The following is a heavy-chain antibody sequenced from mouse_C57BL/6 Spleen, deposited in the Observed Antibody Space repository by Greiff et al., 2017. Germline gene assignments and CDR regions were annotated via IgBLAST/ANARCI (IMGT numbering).Heavy chain of an antibody. J-gene: IGHJ3*01. CDR2: IDPETGGT. CDR3: TRGGGIYYGNPFAY. V-gene: IGHV1-15*01. Sequence: QVQLQQSGAELVRPGASVTLSCKASGYTFTDYDMHWVKQTPVHGLEWIGAIDPETGGTAYNQKFKGKAILTADKSSSTAYMELRSLTSEDSAVYYCTRGGGIYYGNPFAYWGQGTLVTVSA. D-gene: IGHD2-1*01. CDR1: GYTFTDYD.